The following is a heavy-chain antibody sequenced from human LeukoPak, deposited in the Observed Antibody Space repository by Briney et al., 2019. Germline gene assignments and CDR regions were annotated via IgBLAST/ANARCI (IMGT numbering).Heavy chain of an antibody. Sequence: GGSLRLSCAASGFTFSSYAMSWVRQAPGKGLEWVSAISGSGGSTYYADSVKGRFTISRDNSKNTLYLQMNSLRAEDTAVYYCVRMPGWTTGQAFDYWGQGTLVTVSS. CDR1: GFTFSSYA. CDR3: VRMPGWTTGQAFDY. CDR2: ISGSGGST. D-gene: IGHD2-2*01. V-gene: IGHV3-23*01. J-gene: IGHJ4*02.